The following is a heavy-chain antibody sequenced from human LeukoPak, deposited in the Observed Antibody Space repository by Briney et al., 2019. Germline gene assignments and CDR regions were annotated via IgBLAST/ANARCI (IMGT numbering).Heavy chain of an antibody. CDR3: ATDVRVAKIVVAMGAFDI. J-gene: IGHJ3*02. CDR1: GYTFTDYY. CDR2: VDPEDGET. V-gene: IGHV1-69-2*01. Sequence: GASVKVSCKASGYTFTDYYMHWVQQAPGKGLEWMGRVDPEDGETIYAEKFQGRVTITADTSTDTAYMELSSLRSEDTAVYYCATDVRVAKIVVAMGAFDIWGQGTMVTVSS. D-gene: IGHD3-22*01.